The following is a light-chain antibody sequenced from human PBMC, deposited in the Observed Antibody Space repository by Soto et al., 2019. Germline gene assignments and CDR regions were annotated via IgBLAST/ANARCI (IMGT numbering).Light chain of an antibody. V-gene: IGKV4-1*01. J-gene: IGKJ1*01. CDR3: QQYYSTPRT. CDR1: QTVLYSSNNTNC. CDR2: WAS. Sequence: DIVMTQSPDSLAVSLGERATINCKSSQTVLYSSNNTNCLAWYQQKPGQPPKLLIYWASTRESGVPDRFSGSGSGTDFTLTITSLQADDVAVYYCQQYYSTPRTFGQGTKVEIK.